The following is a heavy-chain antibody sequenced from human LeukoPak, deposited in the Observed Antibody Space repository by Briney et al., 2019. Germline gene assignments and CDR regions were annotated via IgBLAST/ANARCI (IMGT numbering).Heavy chain of an antibody. CDR2: IIPIFGTA. D-gene: IGHD6-13*01. CDR3: ARVGAGAGPGAFDI. J-gene: IGHJ3*02. CDR1: GGTFSSYA. Sequence: ASVKVSCKASGGTFSSYAISWVRQAPGPGLEWRGGIIPIFGTANYAQKFQGRVTITTDESTSTAYMELSSLRSEDTAVYYCARVGAGAGPGAFDIWGQGTIVTVSS. V-gene: IGHV1-69*05.